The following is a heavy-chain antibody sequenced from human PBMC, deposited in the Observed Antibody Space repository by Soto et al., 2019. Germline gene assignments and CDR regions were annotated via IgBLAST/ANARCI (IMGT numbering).Heavy chain of an antibody. CDR2: IRSDGTLT. CDR1: GFTFSTYA. J-gene: IGHJ6*03. V-gene: IGHV3-64*01. Sequence: PGGSLRLSCAASGFTFSTYAMHRVRQAPGKGLEFVSAIRSDGTLTYYANSVRGRFTISRDNSKNTLSLQMDSLTSEDLAVYYCARKHTYYYYMDVWGKGTTVTVSS. CDR3: ARKHTYYYYMDV.